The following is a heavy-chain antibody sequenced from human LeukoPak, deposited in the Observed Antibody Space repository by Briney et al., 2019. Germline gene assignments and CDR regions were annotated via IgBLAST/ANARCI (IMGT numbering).Heavy chain of an antibody. CDR1: GGSISSYY. J-gene: IGHJ4*02. D-gene: IGHD3-10*01. CDR2: IYTSGST. Sequence: SETLSLTCTVSGGSISSYYWSWIRQPAGKGLEWIGRIYTSGSTNYNPSLKSRVTISVDKSKNQFSLKLSSVTAADTALYYCAIGYGSGSFDYWGQGTLVTVSS. CDR3: AIGYGSGSFDY. V-gene: IGHV4-4*07.